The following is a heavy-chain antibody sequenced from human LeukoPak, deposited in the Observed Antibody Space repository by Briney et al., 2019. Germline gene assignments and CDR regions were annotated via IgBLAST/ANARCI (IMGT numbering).Heavy chain of an antibody. V-gene: IGHV3-30*04. CDR1: GFTFSSYA. CDR3: ARGVFHPFYYHYYLDV. J-gene: IGHJ6*03. CDR2: ISYDGSNK. Sequence: GRSLRLSCAVSGFTFSSYAMHWVRQAPGKGLEWVAVISYDGSNKYHAGSVKGRFTISRDNSKNTLYLQMNSLRAEDTAVFYCARGVFHPFYYHYYLDVWGKGTTVTVSS.